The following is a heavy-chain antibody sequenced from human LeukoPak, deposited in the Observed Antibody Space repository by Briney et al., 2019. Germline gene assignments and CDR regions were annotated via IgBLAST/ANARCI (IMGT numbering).Heavy chain of an antibody. CDR1: GFTVSSNY. V-gene: IGHV3-53*01. CDR2: IYSGGST. CDR3: ARGVDYDYVWGSYRY. D-gene: IGHD3-16*02. J-gene: IGHJ4*02. Sequence: GGSLRLSCAASGFTVSSNYMSWVHQAPGKGLEWVSVIYSGGSTYYADSVKGRFTISRDNSKNTLYLQMNSLRAEDTAVYYCARGVDYDYVWGSYRYWGQGTLVTVSS.